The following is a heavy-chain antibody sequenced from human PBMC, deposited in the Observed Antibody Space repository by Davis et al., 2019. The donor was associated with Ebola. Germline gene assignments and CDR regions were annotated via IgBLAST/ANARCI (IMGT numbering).Heavy chain of an antibody. CDR2: IWYDGSNK. D-gene: IGHD5-18*01. Sequence: GESLKISCSASGFTFSSYAMHWVRQAPGKGLEWVAVIWYDGSNKYYADSVKGRFTISRDNSKNTLYLQMNSLRAEDTAVYYCARWLWAPGYFDYWGQGTLVTVSS. CDR1: GFTFSSYA. J-gene: IGHJ4*02. V-gene: IGHV3-33*08. CDR3: ARWLWAPGYFDY.